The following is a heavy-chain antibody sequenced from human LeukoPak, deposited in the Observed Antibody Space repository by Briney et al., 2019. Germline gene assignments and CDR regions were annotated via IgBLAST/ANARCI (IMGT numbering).Heavy chain of an antibody. V-gene: IGHV3-23*01. J-gene: IGHJ4*02. Sequence: GGSLRLSCAASGFTFSSYTMTWVRQAPGKGLEWVAVISGSGGSTYYADSVKGRFTISRDNSKNTLYLQMNSLRAEDTAVYYCAKDSRVYGSGSYPDYWGQGTLVTVSS. CDR1: GFTFSSYT. CDR2: ISGSGGST. D-gene: IGHD3-10*01. CDR3: AKDSRVYGSGSYPDY.